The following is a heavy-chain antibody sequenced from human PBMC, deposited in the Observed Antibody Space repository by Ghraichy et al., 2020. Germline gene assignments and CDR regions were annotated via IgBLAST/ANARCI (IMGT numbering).Heavy chain of an antibody. J-gene: IGHJ4*02. Sequence: GGSLRLSCAASGFTFDDYTMHWVRQAPGKGLEWVSLISWDGGSTYYADSVKGRFTISRDNSKNSLYLQMNSLRTEDTALYYCAKGHHDKWELPEHPFDYWGQGTLVTVSS. CDR2: ISWDGGST. D-gene: IGHD1-26*01. V-gene: IGHV3-43*01. CDR3: AKGHHDKWELPEHPFDY. CDR1: GFTFDDYT.